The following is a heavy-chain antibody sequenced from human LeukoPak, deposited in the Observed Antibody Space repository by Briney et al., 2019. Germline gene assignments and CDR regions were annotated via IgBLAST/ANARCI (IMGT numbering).Heavy chain of an antibody. CDR2: ISAYNGKT. Sequence: ASVKVSCKASGYTFTNYGISWVRQAPGQGLEWMGWISAYNGKTNYAQNLQGRVTMTTDPSTSTAYRELRSLRSDDTAVYYCARDPEQSLVLNWFDPWGQGTLVTVSS. CDR3: ARDPEQSLVLNWFDP. D-gene: IGHD6-19*01. CDR1: GYTFTNYG. J-gene: IGHJ5*02. V-gene: IGHV1-18*01.